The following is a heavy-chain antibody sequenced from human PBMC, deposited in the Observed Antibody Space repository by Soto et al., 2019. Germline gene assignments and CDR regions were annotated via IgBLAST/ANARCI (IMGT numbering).Heavy chain of an antibody. CDR2: IRSKAYGGTT. CDR1: GFTFGDYA. Sequence: GGSLRLSCTASGFTFGDYAMSWFRQAPGKGLEWVGFIRSKAYGGTTEYAASVKGRFTISRDDSKSIAYLQMNSLKTEDTAVYYCTRSIAAAGTKGYYYYYYMDVWGKGTTVTVSS. V-gene: IGHV3-49*03. J-gene: IGHJ6*03. D-gene: IGHD6-13*01. CDR3: TRSIAAAGTKGYYYYYYMDV.